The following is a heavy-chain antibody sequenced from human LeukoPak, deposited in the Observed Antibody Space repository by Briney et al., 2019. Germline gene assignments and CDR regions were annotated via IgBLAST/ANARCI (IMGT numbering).Heavy chain of an antibody. Sequence: GGSLRLSCAASGFTFSSYAMSWVRQAPGKGLEWVSAISGSGGSTYYADSVKGRFTISRDNSKNTLYLQMNSLRAEDTAEYYCAKSLLTTASGTGRAFDIWGQGTMVTVSS. CDR1: GFTFSSYA. CDR2: ISGSGGST. V-gene: IGHV3-23*01. D-gene: IGHD1-26*01. CDR3: AKSLLTTASGTGRAFDI. J-gene: IGHJ3*02.